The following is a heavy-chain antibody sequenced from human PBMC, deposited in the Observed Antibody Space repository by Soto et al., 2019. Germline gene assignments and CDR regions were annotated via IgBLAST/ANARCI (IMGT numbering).Heavy chain of an antibody. CDR2: ISAYNGNT. Sequence: GASVKVCCKASGYTFTSYGRRWVRQAPGQGLEWMGWISAYNGNTNYAQKLQGRVTMTTDTSTSTAYMELRSLRSDDTAVYYCARWAVAGINWFDPWGQGTPVTVSS. CDR3: ARWAVAGINWFDP. V-gene: IGHV1-18*01. D-gene: IGHD6-19*01. CDR1: GYTFTSYG. J-gene: IGHJ5*02.